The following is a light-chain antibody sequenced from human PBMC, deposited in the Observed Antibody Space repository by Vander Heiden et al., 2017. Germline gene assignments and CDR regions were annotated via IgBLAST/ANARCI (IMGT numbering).Light chain of an antibody. CDR3: QQYNSYSRT. CDR2: KAS. V-gene: IGKV1-5*03. J-gene: IGKJ1*01. CDR1: QSISSW. Sequence: DIQMTQSPFTLSASVGDRATITCRASQSISSWLAWYQQKPGKAPKLLIYKASSLESGVPSRFSGSGSGTEFTLTISSLQPDDFATYYCQQYNSYSRTFGQGTKVEIK.